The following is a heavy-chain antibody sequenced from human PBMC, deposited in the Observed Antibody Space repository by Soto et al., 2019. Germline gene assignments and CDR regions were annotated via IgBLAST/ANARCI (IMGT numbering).Heavy chain of an antibody. CDR2: INADNGNT. Sequence: QVQLVQSGAEVKKPGASVKVSCKASGYTFTSYAMHWVRKAPGQRLEWMGWINADNGNTKYSQKFQGRVTITRDTSASTAYKELSSLRSEDTAVYYCARAMKCIDCSSTSCYIGWFDPWGQGTLVTVSS. CDR1: GYTFTSYA. D-gene: IGHD2-2*01. J-gene: IGHJ5*02. V-gene: IGHV1-3*01. CDR3: ARAMKCIDCSSTSCYIGWFDP.